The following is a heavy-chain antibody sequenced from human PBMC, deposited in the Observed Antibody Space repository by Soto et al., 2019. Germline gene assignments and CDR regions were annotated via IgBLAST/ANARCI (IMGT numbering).Heavy chain of an antibody. CDR1: GFTFSSYS. V-gene: IGHV3-21*01. D-gene: IGHD3-10*01. CDR3: ARDLMWFGRPGAFDI. Sequence: EVQLVESGGGLVKPGGSLRLSCAASGFTFSSYSMNWVRQAPGKGLEWVSSISSSSSYIYYADSVKGRFTISRDNAKNSLYLQMNSLRAEDTAVYYCARDLMWFGRPGAFDIWGQGTMVTVSS. CDR2: ISSSSSYI. J-gene: IGHJ3*02.